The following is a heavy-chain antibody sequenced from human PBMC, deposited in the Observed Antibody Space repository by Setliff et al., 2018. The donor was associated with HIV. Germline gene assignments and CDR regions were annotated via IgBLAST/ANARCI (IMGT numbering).Heavy chain of an antibody. D-gene: IGHD3-16*01. V-gene: IGHV3-66*02. J-gene: IGHJ6*02. Sequence: GGSLRLSCAASGFIVSSNHMSWVRQAPGKGLEWVSVIYSGGNTYYADSVKGRFTISRDNSKNTLYFQMNSLRAEDTDVYYCAREEGGLYGMDVWGQGTTVTVSS. CDR2: IYSGGNT. CDR3: AREEGGLYGMDV. CDR1: GFIVSSNH.